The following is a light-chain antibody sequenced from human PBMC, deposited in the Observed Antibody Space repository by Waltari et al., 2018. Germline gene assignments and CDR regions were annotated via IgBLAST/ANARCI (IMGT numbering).Light chain of an antibody. Sequence: DIQMTQSPSSLSASVGDRVTVTCRASQSISIYLNWYQQKPGKAPKLLIYAASSLQSGVPSRFSGSGSGTDFTLTISSLQTEDFATYYCQQSSSTPPWTFGQGTKVEIK. CDR2: AAS. CDR3: QQSSSTPPWT. J-gene: IGKJ1*01. V-gene: IGKV1-39*01. CDR1: QSISIY.